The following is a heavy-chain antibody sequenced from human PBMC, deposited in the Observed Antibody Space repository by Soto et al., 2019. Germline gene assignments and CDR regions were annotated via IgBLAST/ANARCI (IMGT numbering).Heavy chain of an antibody. CDR1: GDSVSSNSGA. V-gene: IGHV6-1*01. CDR2: TYYRSKWYN. Sequence: PSQTLSLTCTISGDSVSSNSGAWNWIRQSPSRGLEWLGRTYYRSKWYNDYAVTVKSRININPDTSKNQFSLQLISVTPEDTAVYYCARAERYNYAYSFDYWGQGTLVT. CDR3: ARAERYNYAYSFDY. D-gene: IGHD5-18*01. J-gene: IGHJ4*02.